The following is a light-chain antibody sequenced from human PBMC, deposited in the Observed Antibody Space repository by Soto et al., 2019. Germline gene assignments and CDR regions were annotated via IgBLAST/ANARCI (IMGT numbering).Light chain of an antibody. V-gene: IGKV1-12*01. Sequence: DIQMTQSPSSVSASVGDRVVINCRASQDVRNRLAWYQQRPGRAQKLLIYDASNLQTGVSSRFSGSGSGTDFTLIINGLQPEDFGTYYCQQGVTLSITFGQGTRLE. CDR3: QQGVTLSIT. CDR2: DAS. CDR1: QDVRNR. J-gene: IGKJ5*01.